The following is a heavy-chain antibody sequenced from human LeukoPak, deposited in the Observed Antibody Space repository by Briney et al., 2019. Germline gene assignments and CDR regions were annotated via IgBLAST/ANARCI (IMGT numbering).Heavy chain of an antibody. CDR1: GGTFSSYA. D-gene: IGHD3-10*01. CDR2: IIPIFGTA. J-gene: IGHJ4*02. V-gene: IGHV1-69*05. CDR3: ARDPLWFGETYFDY. Sequence: TVKVSCKASGGTFSSYAISWVRQAPGQGLEWMGRIIPIFGTANYAQKFQGRVTITTDESTSTAYMELSSLRSEDTAVYYCARDPLWFGETYFDYWGQGTLVTVSS.